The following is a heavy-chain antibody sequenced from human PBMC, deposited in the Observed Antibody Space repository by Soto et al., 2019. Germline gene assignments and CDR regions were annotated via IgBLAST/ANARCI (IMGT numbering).Heavy chain of an antibody. D-gene: IGHD6-13*01. V-gene: IGHV3-21*01. J-gene: IGHJ4*02. CDR3: ARLAAAGRASQPLDY. Sequence: GGSLRLSCAASGFTFSSYSMNWVRQAPGKGLEWVSSISSSSSYIYYADSVKGRFTISRDNAKNSLYLQMNSLRAEDTAVYYCARLAAAGRASQPLDYWGQGTLVTVSS. CDR2: ISSSSSYI. CDR1: GFTFSSYS.